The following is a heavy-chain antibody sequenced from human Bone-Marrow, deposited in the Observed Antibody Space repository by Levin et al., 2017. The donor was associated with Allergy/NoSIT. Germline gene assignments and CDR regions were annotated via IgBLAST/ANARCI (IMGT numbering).Heavy chain of an antibody. Sequence: MSGGSLRLSCTVSGGSISSYYWSWIRQPPGKGLEWIGYIYYSGSTNYNPSLKSRVTISVDTSKNQFSLKLSSVTAADTAVYYCARSNYYGSGSYLPIYYYYGMDVWGQGTTVTVSS. D-gene: IGHD3-10*01. J-gene: IGHJ6*02. V-gene: IGHV4-59*01. CDR2: IYYSGST. CDR3: ARSNYYGSGSYLPIYYYYGMDV. CDR1: GGSISSYY.